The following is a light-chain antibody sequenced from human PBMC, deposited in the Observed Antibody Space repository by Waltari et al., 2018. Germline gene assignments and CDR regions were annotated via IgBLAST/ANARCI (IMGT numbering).Light chain of an antibody. CDR2: AAS. CDR3: QHTYSLFT. Sequence: DIQRNQPLSFLSASVGDRVTIHRRPSQRMSSILDWYQMKPGRAPELMIYAASSLQSGVPSRFSGSGAGTEITLTISSLQPDDFATYYCQHTYSLFTFGPGTKVDFK. CDR1: QRMSSI. J-gene: IGKJ3*01. V-gene: IGKV1-39*01.